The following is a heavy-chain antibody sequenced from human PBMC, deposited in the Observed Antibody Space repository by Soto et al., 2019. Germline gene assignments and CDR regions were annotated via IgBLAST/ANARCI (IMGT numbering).Heavy chain of an antibody. J-gene: IGHJ4*02. Sequence: QVQLVESGGGLVKPGGSLRLSCAASGFTFSDYYLRWIRQAPGKGLAWVSYIDSSGSIIYYADSVKGRFTISRDNAKNSLYLQMNSLRAEYTAVYYCARDLGYYASSGYFDYWGQGTLVTVSS. CDR1: GFTFSDYY. D-gene: IGHD3-22*01. V-gene: IGHV3-11*01. CDR3: ARDLGYYASSGYFDY. CDR2: IDSSGSII.